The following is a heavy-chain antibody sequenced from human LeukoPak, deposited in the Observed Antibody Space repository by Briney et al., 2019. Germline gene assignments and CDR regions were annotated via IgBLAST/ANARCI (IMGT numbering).Heavy chain of an antibody. V-gene: IGHV3-23*01. CDR3: AKQPSCLDY. Sequence: GGSLRPSCAASGFTFSSYAMSWVRQAPGKGLEWVSAISGSVSSTYYADSVKGRFTISRDTSKNTLYLQMNSLRAEDTAVYYCAKQPSCLDYWGQATLVAVSS. CDR1: GFTFSSYA. J-gene: IGHJ4*02. CDR2: ISGSVSST. D-gene: IGHD2-15*01.